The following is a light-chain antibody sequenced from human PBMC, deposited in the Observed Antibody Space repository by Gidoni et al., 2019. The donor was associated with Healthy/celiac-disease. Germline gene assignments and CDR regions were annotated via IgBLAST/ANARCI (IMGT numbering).Light chain of an antibody. Sequence: EIVLTQSPATLSLSPGERATLSCRASQSVGSYLAWYQQKPGKAPRLLIYDASNRATGIPARFSVSGSGTDFPLTISSLEPEDFAISYCHQRRTFGQGTRVEIK. J-gene: IGKJ1*01. CDR3: HQRRT. CDR1: QSVGSY. V-gene: IGKV3-11*01. CDR2: DAS.